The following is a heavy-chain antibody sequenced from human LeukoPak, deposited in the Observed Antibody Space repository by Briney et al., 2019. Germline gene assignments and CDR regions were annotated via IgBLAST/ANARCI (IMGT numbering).Heavy chain of an antibody. CDR1: GGSISSRNW. CDR3: ARRYCSGGSCHVMGHWFDP. D-gene: IGHD2-15*01. Sequence: SSGTLSLTCAVSGGSISSRNWWSWVRQPPGKGLEWIGEIYHSGSTNYNPSVKSRVTISVDASKNQFSLKLSSVTAADTAVYYCARRYCSGGSCHVMGHWFDPWGQGTLVTVSS. V-gene: IGHV4-4*02. J-gene: IGHJ5*02. CDR2: IYHSGST.